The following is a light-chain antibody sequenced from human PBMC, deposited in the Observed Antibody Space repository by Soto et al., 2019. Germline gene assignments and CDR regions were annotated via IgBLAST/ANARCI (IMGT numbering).Light chain of an antibody. V-gene: IGLV2-11*01. J-gene: IGLJ2*01. CDR3: CSYAGSNILV. CDR1: SSDVGGYNY. Sequence: QSALTQPRSVSGSPGQSVTISCTGTSSDVGGYNYVSWYQHHPGKAPKLIIYDVTKRPSGVPDRFSGSKSGNTASLTISGLQAEDEADYSCCSYAGSNILVFGGGTKVTVL. CDR2: DVT.